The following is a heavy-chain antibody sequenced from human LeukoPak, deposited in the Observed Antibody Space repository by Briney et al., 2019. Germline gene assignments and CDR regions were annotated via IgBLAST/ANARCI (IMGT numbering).Heavy chain of an antibody. V-gene: IGHV3-23*01. Sequence: GGSLRLSCAASGFSFSAYGMNWVRQAPGKGLEWVSAIGGSGATTYYADSVRGRFTISRDNSKNTMYLQMSSLRAEDTAVYYCAKEDSYGQYGDYWGQGTLVTVSS. D-gene: IGHD5-18*01. J-gene: IGHJ4*02. CDR3: AKEDSYGQYGDY. CDR2: IGGSGATT. CDR1: GFSFSAYG.